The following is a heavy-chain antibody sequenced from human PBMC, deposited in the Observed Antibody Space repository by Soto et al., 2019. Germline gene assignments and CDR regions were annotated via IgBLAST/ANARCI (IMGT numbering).Heavy chain of an antibody. CDR1: GGSISSYY. D-gene: IGHD7-27*01. Sequence: SETLSLTCTVSGGSISSYYWSWIRQPPVKGLEWIGYMYHSGSTNYNPSLKSRVTISVDRSKNQFSLKLSSVTAADTAVYYCARRWGTYFDLWGQGTLVTVSS. V-gene: IGHV4-59*12. CDR3: ARRWGTYFDL. CDR2: MYHSGST. J-gene: IGHJ4*02.